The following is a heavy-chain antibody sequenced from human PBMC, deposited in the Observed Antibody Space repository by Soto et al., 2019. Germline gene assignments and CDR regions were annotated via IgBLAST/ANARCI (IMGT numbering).Heavy chain of an antibody. CDR2: VFSSVSA. D-gene: IGHD2-8*02. V-gene: IGHV4-4*07. Sequence: PETLSLTCIVSGGSVRSYTWSWVRQPANKGLEWIGRVFSSVSATYNPSLKSRVSISMDTPENRISLKLDSVTAADAGGDFCARDDLTRGVTGGPGTLVTVSS. J-gene: IGHJ4*01. CDR3: ARDDLTRGVT. CDR1: GGSVRSYT.